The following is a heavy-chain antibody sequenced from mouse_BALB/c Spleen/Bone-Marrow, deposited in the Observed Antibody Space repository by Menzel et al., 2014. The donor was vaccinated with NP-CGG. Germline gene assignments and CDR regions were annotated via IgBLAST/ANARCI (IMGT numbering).Heavy chain of an antibody. D-gene: IGHD2-4*01. CDR2: IRNKANGYTT. CDR1: GFTFTDYY. CDR3: ARDDDSPLDY. V-gene: IGHV7-3*02. J-gene: IGHJ3*01. Sequence: EVKLMESGGGLVQPGGSLRLSCATSGFTFTDYYMSWVRQPPGQALEWLGFIRNKANGYTTEYSASVKGRFTISRDNSQSILYLQMNTLRAEDSATYYCARDDDSPLDYWGQGTLVTVSA.